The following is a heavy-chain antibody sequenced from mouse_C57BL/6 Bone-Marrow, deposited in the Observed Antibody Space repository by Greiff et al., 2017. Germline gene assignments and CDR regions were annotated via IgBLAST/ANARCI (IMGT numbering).Heavy chain of an antibody. V-gene: IGHV5-9-1*02. J-gene: IGHJ4*01. CDR1: GFTFSSYA. CDR3: TRALYSNYVFYYAMDY. CDR2: LSSGGDYI. Sequence: EVKLVESGEGLVKPGGSLKLSCAASGFTFSSYAMSLVRQTPEKRLEWVAYLSSGGDYIYYADTVKGRFTISSDHARNTLYLQMSSLKSEDTAMYYCTRALYSNYVFYYAMDYWGQGTSVTVSS. D-gene: IGHD2-5*01.